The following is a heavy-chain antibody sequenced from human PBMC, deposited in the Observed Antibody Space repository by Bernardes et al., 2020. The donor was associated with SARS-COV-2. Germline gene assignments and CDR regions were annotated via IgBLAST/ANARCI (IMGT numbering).Heavy chain of an antibody. J-gene: IGHJ6*02. CDR3: TRDANNWDYGGNYYNGMDV. CDR2: ISNDGGST. D-gene: IGHD1-7*01. CDR1: GFTFSTFA. V-gene: IGHV3-64*01. Sequence: GGSLRLSCAASGFTFSTFAMNWGRQAPGKGLEHVSFISNDGGSTYYANSVEGRFSISRDNSKNTLYLQMDSLRADDMGVYYCTRDANNWDYGGNYYNGMDVWGQGTTVTV.